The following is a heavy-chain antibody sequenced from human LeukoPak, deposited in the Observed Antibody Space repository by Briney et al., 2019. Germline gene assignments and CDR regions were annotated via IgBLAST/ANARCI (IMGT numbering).Heavy chain of an antibody. CDR2: MNPNSGGT. CDR1: GYTFTGYY. CDR3: ARNKEGKSLDY. V-gene: IGHV1-2*02. J-gene: IGHJ4*02. Sequence: ASVKVSRKASGYTFTGYYMHWVRQAPGQGLEWMAWMNPNSGGTSYAQKFQGRVTMTRDTSISTAYMELSRLRFDDTAVYYCARNKEGKSLDYWGQGTLVTVSS.